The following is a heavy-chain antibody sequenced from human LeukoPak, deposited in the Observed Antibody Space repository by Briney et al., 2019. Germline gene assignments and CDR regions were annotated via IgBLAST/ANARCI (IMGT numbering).Heavy chain of an antibody. V-gene: IGHV4-34*01. CDR3: ARVDITMIVVVPRRTFDY. CDR2: INYSGST. J-gene: IGHJ4*02. Sequence: SETLSLTCAVYGGSFSGYYWSWIRQPPGKGLEWIGEINYSGSTNYNPSLKSRVTISVDTSKNQFSLKLSSVTAADTAVYYCARVDITMIVVVPRRTFDYWGQGTLVTVSS. D-gene: IGHD3-22*01. CDR1: GGSFSGYY.